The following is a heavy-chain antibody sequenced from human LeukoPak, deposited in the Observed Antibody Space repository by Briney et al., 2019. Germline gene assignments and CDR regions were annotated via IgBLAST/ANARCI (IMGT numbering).Heavy chain of an antibody. D-gene: IGHD6-19*01. Sequence: PGGSLSLSCVASGFTFSSYALSWVRQAQGKGLEWVSATSGSGANTYYADSVRGRFTISRANSKNTLYLQMNSLRAEDTAVYYCAKSSGFPGIAVAGDFDYWGQGTLVTVSS. V-gene: IGHV3-23*01. J-gene: IGHJ4*02. CDR1: GFTFSSYA. CDR2: TSGSGANT. CDR3: AKSSGFPGIAVAGDFDY.